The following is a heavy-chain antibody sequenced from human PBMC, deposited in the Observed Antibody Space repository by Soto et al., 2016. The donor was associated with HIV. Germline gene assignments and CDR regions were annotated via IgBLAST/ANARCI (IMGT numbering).Heavy chain of an antibody. CDR2: INPSGGST. V-gene: IGHV1-46*03. Sequence: QVQLVQSGAEVKKPGASVKVSCKASGYTFTGYYIHWVRQAPGQGLEWMGIINPSGGSTSYAQKFQGRVTMTRDTSTSTVYMELSSLRSEDTAVYYCARDLGYYYDSIGAFDIWGQGTMVTVSS. CDR3: ARDLGYYYDSIGAFDI. CDR1: GYTFTGYY. J-gene: IGHJ3*02. D-gene: IGHD3-22*01.